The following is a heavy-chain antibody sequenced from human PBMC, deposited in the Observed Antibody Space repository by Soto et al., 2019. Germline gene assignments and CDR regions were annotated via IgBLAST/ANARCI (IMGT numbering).Heavy chain of an antibody. J-gene: IGHJ3*02. CDR2: IYPGDSDT. CDR1: GYSFTSYW. V-gene: IGHV5-51*01. D-gene: IGHD2-15*01. CDR3: ARGYRYCSGGSCYTNAFDI. Sequence: PGESLKISCKGSGYSFTSYWIGWVRQMPGKGLEWMGIIYPGDSDTRYSPSFQGQVTISADKSISTAYLQWSSLKASDTAMYYCARGYRYCSGGSCYTNAFDIRGQGTMVTVSS.